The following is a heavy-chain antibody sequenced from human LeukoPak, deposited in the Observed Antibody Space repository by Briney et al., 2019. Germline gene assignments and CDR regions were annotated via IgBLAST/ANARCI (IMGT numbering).Heavy chain of an antibody. Sequence: SETLSLTCTVSGGSISSYYWSWIRQPPGKGPEWIGYIYYSGSTNYNPSLKSRVTISVDTSKNQFSLKMNSVTAADTAVYYCARLASSGWSHCDYWGQGTLVTVSS. V-gene: IGHV4-59*08. CDR1: GGSISSYY. CDR2: IYYSGST. D-gene: IGHD6-19*01. CDR3: ARLASSGWSHCDY. J-gene: IGHJ4*02.